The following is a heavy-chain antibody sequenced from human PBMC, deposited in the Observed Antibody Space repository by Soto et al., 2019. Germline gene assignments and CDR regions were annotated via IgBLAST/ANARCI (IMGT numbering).Heavy chain of an antibody. D-gene: IGHD3-16*01. CDR2: MNPGSGDT. CDR1: GYSFTNND. V-gene: IGHV1-8*01. CDR3: ARMETFGSLNWFDP. Sequence: ASVKVSCKASGYSFTNNDVSWVRQATGQGLEWMGWMNPGSGDTGYAQRFQGRVTMTRDISIATAYMELSSLRSDDTAIYYCARMETFGSLNWFDPWGQGTLVTVSS. J-gene: IGHJ5*02.